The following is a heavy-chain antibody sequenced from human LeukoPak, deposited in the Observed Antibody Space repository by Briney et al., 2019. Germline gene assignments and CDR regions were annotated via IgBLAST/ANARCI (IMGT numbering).Heavy chain of an antibody. D-gene: IGHD2/OR15-2a*01. J-gene: IGHJ4*02. CDR3: ARDVINQY. CDR1: GFTVSSIY. Sequence: GGSLRLSCAASGFTVSSIYMSWVRQAPGKGREWVSVIYSGGSTYYADSVKGRFTISRDNSKNTLYLQMNSLRAEDTAVYYCARDVINQYWGQGTLVTVSS. CDR2: IYSGGST. V-gene: IGHV3-66*01.